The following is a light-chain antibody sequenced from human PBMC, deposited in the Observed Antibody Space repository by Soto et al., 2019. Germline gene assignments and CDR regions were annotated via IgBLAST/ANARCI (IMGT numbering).Light chain of an antibody. J-gene: IGKJ3*01. CDR3: QQYGKSRFI. CDR2: GAS. V-gene: IGKV3-20*01. CDR1: QSVSSNY. Sequence: EIVLTQSPGTLSLSPGERATLSCRACQSVSSNYLAWYQQKPGQAPRLLIYGASSRATGIPDRFSGSGSGTDFTLTISRLEPEDFAVYYCQQYGKSRFIFGPGTKVDIK.